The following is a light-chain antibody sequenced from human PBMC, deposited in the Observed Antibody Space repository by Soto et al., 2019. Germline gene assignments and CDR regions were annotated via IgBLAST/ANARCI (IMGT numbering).Light chain of an antibody. Sequence: DIQMTQSPSSLSASVGERVTITCRASQSIDKYLNWYQHKPGKAPYLLIYAASHLGSGVPTRFSGSGTGTSFTLTISSLKYEDLATYSCQQSYSSPGTFGRGTKVELK. CDR2: AAS. CDR3: QQSYSSPGT. V-gene: IGKV1-39*01. J-gene: IGKJ1*01. CDR1: QSIDKY.